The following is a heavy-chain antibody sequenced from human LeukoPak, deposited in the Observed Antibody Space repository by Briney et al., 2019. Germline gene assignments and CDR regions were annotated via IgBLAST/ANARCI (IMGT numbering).Heavy chain of an antibody. V-gene: IGHV3-74*01. CDR3: ARDGAATITAYYFDY. Sequence: GGSLRLSCAASGFTFRSYWMHWVRQAPGKGLVWVSRSNSDGSSTSYADSVKGRFTISRDNAKNTLYLQMNSLRAEDTAVYHCARDGAATITAYYFDYWGQGTLVTVSS. CDR2: SNSDGSST. D-gene: IGHD3-16*01. CDR1: GFTFRSYW. J-gene: IGHJ4*02.